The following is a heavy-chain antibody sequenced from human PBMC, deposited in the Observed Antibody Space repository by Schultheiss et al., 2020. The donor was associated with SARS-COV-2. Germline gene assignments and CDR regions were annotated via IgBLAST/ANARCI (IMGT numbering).Heavy chain of an antibody. CDR2: IHYSGST. J-gene: IGHJ6*03. V-gene: IGHV4-34*01. Sequence: SETLSLTCAVHGGSFSGNYWSWIRQAPGKGLEWIGEIHYSGSTNYNLSLKSRVTISVDTSKNQFSLKLSSVTAADTAVYYCARGRGYCSSTSCRVYYYYYYMDVWGKGTTVTVSS. D-gene: IGHD2-2*01. CDR3: ARGRGYCSSTSCRVYYYYYYMDV. CDR1: GGSFSGNY.